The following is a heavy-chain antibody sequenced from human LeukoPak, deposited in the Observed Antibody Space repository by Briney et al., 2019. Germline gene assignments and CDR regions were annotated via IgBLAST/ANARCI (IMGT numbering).Heavy chain of an antibody. J-gene: IGHJ6*02. CDR1: GYSFSKYW. CDR2: IYSDESLI. CDR3: GRYGLSGNGYTSYFYYGMDF. Sequence: GESLKISCTASGYSFSKYWIGWVRQTPGKGLEWMGFIYSDESLIRYSPSFEGQVTISADNSINTAYLQWNSLKASDTAMYYCGRYGLSGNGYTSYFYYGMDFWGQGTVVTDSS. V-gene: IGHV5-51*01. D-gene: IGHD5-24*01.